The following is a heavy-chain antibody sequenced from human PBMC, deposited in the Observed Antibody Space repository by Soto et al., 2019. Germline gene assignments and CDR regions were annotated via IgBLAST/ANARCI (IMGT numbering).Heavy chain of an antibody. CDR2: IKSKTDGGTT. CDR3: TTDPSTGESRITGT. CDR1: GFTFSNAW. J-gene: IGHJ4*02. Sequence: GGSLRLSCAASGFTFSNAWMSWVRQAPGKGLEWVGRIKSKTDGGTTDYAAPVKGRFTISRDDSKNTLYLQMNSLKTEDTAVYYCTTDPSTGESRITGTRGQGTLVTVSS. V-gene: IGHV3-15*01. D-gene: IGHD1-7*01.